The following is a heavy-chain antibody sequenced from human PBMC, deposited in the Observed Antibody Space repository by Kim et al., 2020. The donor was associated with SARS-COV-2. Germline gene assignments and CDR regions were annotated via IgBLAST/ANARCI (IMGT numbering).Heavy chain of an antibody. CDR1: GYTFSTYA. D-gene: IGHD3-22*01. CDR3: ARASDPYYYDSSGSYYVWPTDS. J-gene: IGHJ4*02. CDR2: ISGYSGDT. Sequence: ASVKVSCRSSGYTFSTYAISWVRQAPGQGLEWMGWISGYSGDTKYAQKFQGRVTMTTDTSTSTAYMEVRSLRSDDTAVYYCARASDPYYYDSSGSYYVWPTDSWGQGTLVTVSS. V-gene: IGHV1-18*01.